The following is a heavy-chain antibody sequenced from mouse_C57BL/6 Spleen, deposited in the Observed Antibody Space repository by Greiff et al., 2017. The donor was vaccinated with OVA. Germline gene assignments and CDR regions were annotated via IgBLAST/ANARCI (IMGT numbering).Heavy chain of an antibody. CDR3: ARRYYYGSSPY. Sequence: QVQLQQPGAELVRPGTSVKLSCKASGYTFTSFWMHWVKQRPGQGLEWIGVIDPSDSYSNYNQKFKGKATLTVDTSSSTAYMQLSSLTSEDSAVYYWARRYYYGSSPYWGQGTRVTVSA. D-gene: IGHD1-1*01. V-gene: IGHV1-59*01. J-gene: IGHJ3*01. CDR1: GYTFTSFW. CDR2: IDPSDSYS.